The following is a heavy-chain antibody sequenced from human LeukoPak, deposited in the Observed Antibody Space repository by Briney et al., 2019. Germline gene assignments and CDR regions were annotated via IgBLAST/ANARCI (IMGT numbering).Heavy chain of an antibody. D-gene: IGHD3-22*01. CDR1: GGSISSGSYY. CDR2: IYTSGST. V-gene: IGHV4-61*02. J-gene: IGHJ4*02. Sequence: SETLSLTCTVSGGSISSGSYYWSWIRQPAGKGLEWIGRIYTSGSTNYNPSLKSRVTISVDTSKNQFSLKLSSVTAADTAVYYCARQGVDRYYYDSSGSNKGFDYWGQGTLVTVSS. CDR3: ARQGVDRYYYDSSGSNKGFDY.